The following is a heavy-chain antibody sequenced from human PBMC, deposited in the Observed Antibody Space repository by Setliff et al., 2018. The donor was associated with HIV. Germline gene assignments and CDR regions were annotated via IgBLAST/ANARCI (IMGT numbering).Heavy chain of an antibody. CDR3: AKDPRAAVATICDY. J-gene: IGHJ4*02. CDR1: GFTFSSYA. CDR2: ISGSGGST. V-gene: IGHV3-23*01. D-gene: IGHD5-12*01. Sequence: GESLKISCAASGFTFSSYAMSWVRQAPGKGLEWVSAISGSGGSTYYADSVKGRFTISRDNSKNTLYQQMNSLRAEDTAVYYCAKDPRAAVATICDYWGQGALVTVSS.